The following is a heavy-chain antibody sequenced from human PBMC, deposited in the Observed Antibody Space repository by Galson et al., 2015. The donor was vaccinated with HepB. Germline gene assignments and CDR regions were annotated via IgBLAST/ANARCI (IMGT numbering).Heavy chain of an antibody. J-gene: IGHJ6*03. CDR1: GGTFIIHA. V-gene: IGHV1-69*06. CDR2: IIPIYGTA. CDR3: ARVPGGSSDRLDYGYYYMDV. Sequence: SVKVSCKAPGGTFIIHAITWVRQAPGQGLEWMGGIIPIYGTANHAQKFQGRVTITADKSTSTVYMEMSSLRSGDTAIYYCARVPGGSSDRLDYGYYYMDVWGNGTTVTVSS. D-gene: IGHD2-8*02.